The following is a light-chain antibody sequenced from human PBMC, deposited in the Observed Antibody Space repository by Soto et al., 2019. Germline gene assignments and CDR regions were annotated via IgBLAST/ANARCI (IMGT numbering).Light chain of an antibody. Sequence: RASQSVINNNIAWYQHKPGQAPRLLLYGASRRATGIPARFSGSGSGADFTLTITRLEPEDFAVYHCQQYGNSPTFGQGTKVDIK. J-gene: IGKJ1*01. CDR1: QSVINNN. V-gene: IGKV3-20*01. CDR3: QQYGNSPT. CDR2: GAS.